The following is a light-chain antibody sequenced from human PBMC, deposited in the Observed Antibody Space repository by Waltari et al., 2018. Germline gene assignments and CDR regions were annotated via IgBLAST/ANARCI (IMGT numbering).Light chain of an antibody. Sequence: QSVLTQSPSTSGTPGQKVTISCSGSSSNIGSNTVNWYQQLPGTAPNLLIYGNNQRPSGVPDRFSGSKSGTSASLAISGLQSEDEADYYCAAWDDSLIGPVFGVGTKLTVL. CDR2: GNN. CDR3: AAWDDSLIGPV. V-gene: IGLV1-44*01. CDR1: SSNIGSNT. J-gene: IGLJ3*02.